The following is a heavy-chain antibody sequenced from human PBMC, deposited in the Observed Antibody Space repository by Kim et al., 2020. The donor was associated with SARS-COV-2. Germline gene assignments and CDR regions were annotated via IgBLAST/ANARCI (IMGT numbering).Heavy chain of an antibody. V-gene: IGHV3-21*01. CDR1: GFTFSSFT. Sequence: GGSLRLSCAASGFTFSSFTMDWVRQAPGKGLEWVSSITMSGTDEYYADSVKGRFTISRDNARNSVFLLMSSLGAEDTAVYYCTRTNIGRSAFDYWGQGTL. J-gene: IGHJ4*02. D-gene: IGHD1-26*01. CDR3: TRTNIGRSAFDY. CDR2: ITMSGTDE.